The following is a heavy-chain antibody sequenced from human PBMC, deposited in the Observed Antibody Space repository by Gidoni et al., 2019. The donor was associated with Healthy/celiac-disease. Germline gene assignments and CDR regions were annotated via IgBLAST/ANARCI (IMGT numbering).Heavy chain of an antibody. CDR1: GGSIRRINC. V-gene: IGHV4-4*02. J-gene: IGHJ3*02. CDR3: ARIPNYDYVWGNHDAFDI. Sequence: QVQLQESGPGLVKPSGTLSLTCAVSGGSIRRINCWSWVRQPPGKGLEWIGEIYHSGSTNYNPSLKSRVTISVDKSKNQFSLKLSSVTAADTAVYYCARIPNYDYVWGNHDAFDIWGQGTMVTVSS. D-gene: IGHD3-16*01. CDR2: IYHSGST.